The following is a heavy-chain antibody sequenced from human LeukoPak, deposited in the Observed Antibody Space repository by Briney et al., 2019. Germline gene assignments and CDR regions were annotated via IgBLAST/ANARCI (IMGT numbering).Heavy chain of an antibody. J-gene: IGHJ4*02. CDR2: ISSGGSTI. V-gene: IGHV3-48*04. Sequence: GGSLRLSCAASGFTFSSYTMNWVRQAPGKGLEWVSYISSGGSTIYYADSVKGRFTISRDNAKNSLYLQMNSLRAEDTAVYYCARTRTDFVGYYFDYWGQGTLVTVSS. CDR1: GFTFSSYT. D-gene: IGHD3/OR15-3a*01. CDR3: ARTRTDFVGYYFDY.